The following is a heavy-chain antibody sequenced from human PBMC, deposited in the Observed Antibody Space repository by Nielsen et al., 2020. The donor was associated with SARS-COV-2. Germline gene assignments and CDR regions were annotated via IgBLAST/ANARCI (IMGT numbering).Heavy chain of an antibody. J-gene: IGHJ4*02. CDR2: IYYKGST. CDR1: GDSINSGGYY. V-gene: IGHV4-31*03. Sequence: SETLSLTCTVSGDSINSGGYYWSWIRHHPGEGLEWMGYIYYKGSTSYNPSLKSRLTISVDTSNNQFSLRLSSVTAADTAMYYCARGLGYSVHFDSWGQGTLVTVSS. CDR3: ARGLGYSVHFDS. D-gene: IGHD5/OR15-5a*01.